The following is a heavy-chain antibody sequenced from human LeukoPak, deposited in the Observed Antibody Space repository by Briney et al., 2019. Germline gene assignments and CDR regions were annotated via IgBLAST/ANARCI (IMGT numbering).Heavy chain of an antibody. D-gene: IGHD3-10*01. V-gene: IGHV3-13*01. CDR1: GFTFSSYD. J-gene: IGHJ4*02. CDR2: ISSAGDT. Sequence: PGGSPRLSCAASGFTFSSYDMHWVRQGTGKGLEWVSAISSAGDTYYPDSVKGRFTISRESAKNSLYLRMNSLRAGDTAVYYCARGTYDYASGTYYPPDYWGQGTLVTVSS. CDR3: ARGTYDYASGTYYPPDY.